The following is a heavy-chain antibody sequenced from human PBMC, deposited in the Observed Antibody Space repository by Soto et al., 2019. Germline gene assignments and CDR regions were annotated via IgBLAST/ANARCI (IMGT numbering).Heavy chain of an antibody. V-gene: IGHV4-4*07. CDR3: ARGQRFADWFDP. CDR1: GGAISGYY. CDR2: IYSSGST. Sequence: QVQLQESGPGLVKPSETLSLSCTVAGGAISGYYWTWIRQPAGKGLEWIGRIYSSGSTKFNPSLQSRVTMSLDTSKSQFSLSLTSVTAADTAVYYCARGQRFADWFDPWGQGTLVTVSS. J-gene: IGHJ5*02. D-gene: IGHD3-3*01.